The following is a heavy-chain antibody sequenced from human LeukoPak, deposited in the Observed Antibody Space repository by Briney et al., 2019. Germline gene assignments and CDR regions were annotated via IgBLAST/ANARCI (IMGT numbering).Heavy chain of an antibody. CDR1: GYTFTGYY. D-gene: IGHD1/OR15-1a*01. Sequence: GASVKVSCTASGYTFTGYYMHWVRQAPGQGLEWMGIINPSGGSTSYAQKFQGRVTMTRDTSTSTVYMELSSLRSEDTAVYYCARVGGAWNNFDYWGQGTLVTVSS. J-gene: IGHJ4*02. CDR2: INPSGGST. CDR3: ARVGGAWNNFDY. V-gene: IGHV1-46*01.